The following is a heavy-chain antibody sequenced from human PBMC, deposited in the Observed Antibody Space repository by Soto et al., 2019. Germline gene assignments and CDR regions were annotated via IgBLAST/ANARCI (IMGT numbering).Heavy chain of an antibody. Sequence: QVQLVQYGAEVKKPGSSVKVSCKASGGTFTSYAISWVRQAPGQALEWMGGIISISGTADYAQKFQGRFTITADESTSAADMEQSSLRSEDTAGYYCASGGLNWNIDYWGQGTLVTVSS. J-gene: IGHJ4*02. V-gene: IGHV1-69*01. CDR3: ASGGLNWNIDY. D-gene: IGHD1-1*01. CDR1: GGTFTSYA. CDR2: IISISGTA.